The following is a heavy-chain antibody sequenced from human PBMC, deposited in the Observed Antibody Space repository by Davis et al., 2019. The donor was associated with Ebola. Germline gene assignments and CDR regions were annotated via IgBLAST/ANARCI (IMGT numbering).Heavy chain of an antibody. V-gene: IGHV1-18*01. J-gene: IGHJ6*02. CDR3: ARHGGLEYSSSSSYYGMDV. Sequence: ASVKVSCKASGYTFSSYGFSWVRQAPGQGLEWMGWFSAHNGNIYYAQKFQGRVTMTRDTSSSTAYLELRSLRSDDTAVYFCARHGGLEYSSSSSYYGMDVWGQGTTVTVSS. CDR2: FSAHNGNI. CDR1: GYTFSSYG. D-gene: IGHD6-6*01.